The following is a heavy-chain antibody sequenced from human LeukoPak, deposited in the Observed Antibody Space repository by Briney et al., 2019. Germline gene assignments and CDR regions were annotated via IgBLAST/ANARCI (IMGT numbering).Heavy chain of an antibody. Sequence: GGSLRLSCAASGFTFSSYSMNWVRQAPGKGLEWVSSISSSSSYIYYADSVKGRFTISRDNAKNSLYLQMNSLRAEDTAVYYCARAYSSGWTNRNGGAFDIWGQGTMVTVSS. CDR1: GFTFSSYS. V-gene: IGHV3-21*01. J-gene: IGHJ3*02. CDR2: ISSSSSYI. D-gene: IGHD6-19*01. CDR3: ARAYSSGWTNRNGGAFDI.